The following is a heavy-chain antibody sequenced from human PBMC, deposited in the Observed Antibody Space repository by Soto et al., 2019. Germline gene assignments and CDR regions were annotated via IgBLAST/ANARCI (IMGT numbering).Heavy chain of an antibody. J-gene: IGHJ6*02. D-gene: IGHD3-10*01. Sequence: QVQLVQSGAEVKKPGSSVKVSCKASGGTFSSYAISWVRQAPGQGLEWMGGIIPIFGTANYAQKFQGRVTITADEYTSTAYMELSSLRSEDTAVYYCGTMVRGVIISYYYYYGMDVWGQGTTVTVSS. CDR1: GGTFSSYA. V-gene: IGHV1-69*12. CDR3: GTMVRGVIISYYYYYGMDV. CDR2: IIPIFGTA.